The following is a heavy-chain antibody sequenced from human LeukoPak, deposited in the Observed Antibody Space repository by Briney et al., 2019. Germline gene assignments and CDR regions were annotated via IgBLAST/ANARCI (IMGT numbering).Heavy chain of an antibody. D-gene: IGHD5-18*01. CDR1: GGSISSYY. J-gene: IGHJ3*02. V-gene: IGHV4-59*01. CDR2: IYYSGSN. CDR3: ARPGYSYGERGAFDI. Sequence: SETLSLTCTVSGGSISSYYWSWIRQPPGKGLEWIGDIYYSGSNNYNPSLKRRVTISVDTSKNQFSLKLSSVTAADTAVYYCARPGYSYGERGAFDIWGQGTMVTVSS.